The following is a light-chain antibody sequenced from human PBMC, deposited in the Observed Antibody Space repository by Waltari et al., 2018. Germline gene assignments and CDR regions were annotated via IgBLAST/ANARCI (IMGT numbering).Light chain of an antibody. V-gene: IGKV1-39*01. CDR1: QSISSY. CDR3: QQSYSTPLT. J-gene: IGKJ3*01. CDR2: AAS. Sequence: DIQMTQSPSSLSASVGDRVTITCRASQSISSYLNWYQQKPEKAPKLLTEAASSLQSGVPSRCSGSGSGTDLTLTISSLQPEDFATYYCQQSYSTPLTFGPGTKVDIK.